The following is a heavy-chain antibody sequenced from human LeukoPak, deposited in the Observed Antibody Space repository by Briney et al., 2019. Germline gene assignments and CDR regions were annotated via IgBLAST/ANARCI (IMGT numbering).Heavy chain of an antibody. J-gene: IGHJ4*02. V-gene: IGHV3-48*01. Sequence: PGGSLRLSCAASGFTFSSYSMNWVRQAPGKGLEWVSYISSSSSTIYYADSMKGRFTISRDNAKNSLYLQMNSLRAEDTAVYYCARVAHVAAGWGANFDYWGQGTLVTVSS. CDR3: ARVAHVAAGWGANFDY. CDR2: ISSSSSTI. CDR1: GFTFSSYS. D-gene: IGHD6-13*01.